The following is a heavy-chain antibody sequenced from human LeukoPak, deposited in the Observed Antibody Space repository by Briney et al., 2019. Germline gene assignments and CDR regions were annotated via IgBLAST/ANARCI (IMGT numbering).Heavy chain of an antibody. Sequence: SETLSLTCTVSGYSMSSGYYWGWIRQPPGKGLQWIGSIFHSGNSYYNPSLKSRVTISVDTSKNQFSLKVNSVTAADTAVYYCARDGYYYYYMDVWGKGTTVTISS. CDR2: IFHSGNS. CDR3: ARDGYYYYYMDV. V-gene: IGHV4-38-2*02. J-gene: IGHJ6*03. CDR1: GYSMSSGYY.